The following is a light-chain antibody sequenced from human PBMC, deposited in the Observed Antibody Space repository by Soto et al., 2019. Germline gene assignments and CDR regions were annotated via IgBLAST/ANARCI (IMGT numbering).Light chain of an antibody. CDR1: SNDIGDYNS. CDR3: SSYTTTSTLEV. J-gene: IGLJ3*02. CDR2: EVS. V-gene: IGLV2-14*01. Sequence: QSALPQPASVSGSPGQSITISCTGTSNDIGDYNSVSWYQQHPGKAPKLMIYEVSNRSSGVSNRFSGSKSGNTASLTISGLQAADEADYYCSSYTTTSTLEVFGGGTKVTVL.